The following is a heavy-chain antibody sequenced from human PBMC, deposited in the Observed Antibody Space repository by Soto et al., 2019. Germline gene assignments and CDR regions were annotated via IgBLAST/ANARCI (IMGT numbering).Heavy chain of an antibody. CDR2: TYYNGDT. Sequence: SETLSLTCTVSDDSFRGADYYWSWIRQPLGKGPEWIGYTYYNGDTKYNPALKSRVTMSVDTSKNQFSLRLSSVTAADTAVYFCARGPGYSDGWRTFDFWGRGILVTVSS. V-gene: IGHV4-61*08. CDR1: DDSFRGADYY. J-gene: IGHJ4*02. D-gene: IGHD5-18*01. CDR3: ARGPGYSDGWRTFDF.